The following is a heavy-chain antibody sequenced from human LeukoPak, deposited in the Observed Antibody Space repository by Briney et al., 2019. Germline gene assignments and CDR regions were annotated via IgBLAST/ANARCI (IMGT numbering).Heavy chain of an antibody. D-gene: IGHD1-26*01. CDR3: ARAGGSHPFAFDI. CDR1: GFTFSHYG. V-gene: IGHV3-21*01. CDR2: ISSSSSYI. J-gene: IGHJ3*02. Sequence: GGSLRLSCEASGFTFSHYGMNWVRQAPGKGLDWVSTISSSSSYIYYADSVKGRFTISRDNAKNSVNLQMNSLRAEDTAVYYCARAGGSHPFAFDIWGQGTMVTVSS.